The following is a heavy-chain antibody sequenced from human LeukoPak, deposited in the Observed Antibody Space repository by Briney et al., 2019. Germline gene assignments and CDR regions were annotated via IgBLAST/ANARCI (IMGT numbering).Heavy chain of an antibody. CDR3: AREGGSASYFGHFYNWFDP. D-gene: IGHD3-10*01. Sequence: SETLSLTCTVSGGSISSYYWSWIRQPPGKGLGWIGYIYYSGSTNYNPSLKSRVTISVDTSKNQFSLKLSSVTAADTAVYYCAREGGSASYFGHFYNWFDPWGQGTLVTVSS. J-gene: IGHJ5*02. CDR2: IYYSGST. CDR1: GGSISSYY. V-gene: IGHV4-59*01.